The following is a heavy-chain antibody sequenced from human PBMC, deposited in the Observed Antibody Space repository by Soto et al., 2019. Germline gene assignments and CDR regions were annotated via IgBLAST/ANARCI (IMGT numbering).Heavy chain of an antibody. Sequence: EVQLVESGGGLVQPGGSLRLSCAASGFSFSTYNMNWVRQAPGKGLEWVSYISSSSSTIYYADSVKGRFTISRDNAKNPLHLQMNSLRDEDTAVYYCTRDSTSTLGIVGAIYGDYWGQGNLVTVSS. CDR2: ISSSSSTI. CDR1: GFSFSTYN. CDR3: TRDSTSTLGIVGAIYGDY. D-gene: IGHD1-26*01. J-gene: IGHJ4*02. V-gene: IGHV3-48*02.